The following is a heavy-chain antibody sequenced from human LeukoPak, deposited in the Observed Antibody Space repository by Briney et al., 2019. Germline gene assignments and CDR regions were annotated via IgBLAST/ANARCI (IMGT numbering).Heavy chain of an antibody. CDR3: AKGAVTRITYYDY. CDR1: GFTFSSYA. Sequence: GGSLRLSCAGSGFTFSSYAMSWVRQAPGKGLEWVSTVSDSVSSTYYADSVKGRFTISRDNSKNTLYLQMNSLRADDTAVYYCAKGAVTRITYYDYWGQGTLVTVSS. D-gene: IGHD4-17*01. CDR2: VSDSVSST. J-gene: IGHJ4*02. V-gene: IGHV3-23*01.